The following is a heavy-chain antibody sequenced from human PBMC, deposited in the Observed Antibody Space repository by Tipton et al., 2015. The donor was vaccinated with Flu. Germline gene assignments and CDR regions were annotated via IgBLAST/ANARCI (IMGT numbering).Heavy chain of an antibody. CDR3: AGMDYYGAGRGYWFDP. Sequence: TLSLTCTVSGASIGSGDYFWSWIRQSPGKGLEWIGYIYYSGSTKYNPSLKSRVTISVDTSRNQFSLKLNSVTAADTAVYYCAGMDYYGAGRGYWFDPWGQGTLVTVSS. CDR1: GASIGSGDYF. J-gene: IGHJ5*02. CDR2: IYYSGST. D-gene: IGHD3-10*01. V-gene: IGHV4-30-4*01.